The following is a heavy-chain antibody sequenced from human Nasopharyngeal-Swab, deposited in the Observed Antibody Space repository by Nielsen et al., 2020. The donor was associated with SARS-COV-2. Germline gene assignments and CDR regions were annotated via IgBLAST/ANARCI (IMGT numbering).Heavy chain of an antibody. D-gene: IGHD3-16*01. J-gene: IGHJ4*02. Sequence: GGSLRLSCAAFEFTFSSYSMNWVRQAPGKGLEWISYISTTGFTTFYADSVTGRFTISRDDAKNSVYLQMNSLRADDTAVYYCAREVGASFLDHWGQGTPVTVSS. CDR3: AREVGASFLDH. V-gene: IGHV3-48*04. CDR1: EFTFSSYS. CDR2: ISTTGFTT.